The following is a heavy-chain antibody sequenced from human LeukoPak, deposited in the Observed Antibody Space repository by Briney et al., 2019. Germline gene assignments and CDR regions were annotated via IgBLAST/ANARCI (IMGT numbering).Heavy chain of an antibody. Sequence: GGSLRLSCAASGFTFSSYAMSWVRQAPGKGLEWVSAISGSGGSTYYADSVKGRFTISRDNAKNSLYLQMNSLRAEDTAVYYCASLTYYYDSSGRKSDSWGQGTLVTVSS. J-gene: IGHJ4*02. V-gene: IGHV3-23*01. CDR3: ASLTYYYDSSGRKSDS. CDR2: ISGSGGST. D-gene: IGHD3-22*01. CDR1: GFTFSSYA.